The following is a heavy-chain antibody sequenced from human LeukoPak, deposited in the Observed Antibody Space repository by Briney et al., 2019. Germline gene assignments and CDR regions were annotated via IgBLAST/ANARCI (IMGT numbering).Heavy chain of an antibody. CDR1: GGSVSSSNYY. V-gene: IGHV4-61*01. CDR3: ASLTTVTQGYFDS. Sequence: SETLSLTCTVSGGSVSSSNYYWSWIRPPPGKGLEWVGFFSYNVHSDYNPSLKSRVTISVDTSKNQFSLRLSSVTAADTAVYYCASLTTVTQGYFDSWGQGTLATVSS. D-gene: IGHD4-17*01. J-gene: IGHJ4*02. CDR2: FSYNVHS.